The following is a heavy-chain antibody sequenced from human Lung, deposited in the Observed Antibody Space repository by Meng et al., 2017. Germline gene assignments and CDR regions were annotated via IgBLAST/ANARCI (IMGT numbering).Heavy chain of an antibody. Sequence: EVHLVESGGDLVKPGGSLRLSCAASGFYFSNAWMSWVRQAPGKGLEWVGRIKSNTDGGTTEYAAPVTGRFTISRDDSKSTLNLHLSGLRTDDTGVHYCTWDDKAVSDYWGQGTLVTVSS. V-gene: IGHV3-15*01. CDR3: TWDDKAVSDY. CDR1: GFYFSNAW. CDR2: IKSNTDGGTT. J-gene: IGHJ4*02. D-gene: IGHD3-9*01.